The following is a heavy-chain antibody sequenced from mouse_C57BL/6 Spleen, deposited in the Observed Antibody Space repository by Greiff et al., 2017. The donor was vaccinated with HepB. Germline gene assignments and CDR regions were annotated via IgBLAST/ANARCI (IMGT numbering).Heavy chain of an antibody. J-gene: IGHJ4*01. V-gene: IGHV1-82*01. CDR1: GYAFSSSW. CDR2: IYPGDGDT. D-gene: IGHD2-4*01. Sequence: QVQLQQSGPELVKPGASVKISCKASGYAFSSSWMNWVKQRPGKGLEWIGRIYPGDGDTNYNGKFKGKATLTADKSSSTAYMQLSSLTSEDSAVYFCALYYDYAMEYWGQGTSVTVSS. CDR3: ALYYDYAMEY.